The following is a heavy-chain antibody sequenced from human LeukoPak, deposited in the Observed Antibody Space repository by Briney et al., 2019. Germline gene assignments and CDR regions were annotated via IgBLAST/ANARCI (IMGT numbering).Heavy chain of an antibody. CDR2: INPHTGDT. CDR1: GYTFTGYY. J-gene: IGHJ4*02. CDR3: AGGEAPEDK. V-gene: IGHV1-2*02. Sequence: ASVKVSCKASGYTFTGYYIHWVRQAPGQGLEWLGWINPHTGDTYHAQKFQGRVTMTSDASVNTAYMQLSRLKSDDTAIYYCAGGEAPEDKWGQGTLVTVSS.